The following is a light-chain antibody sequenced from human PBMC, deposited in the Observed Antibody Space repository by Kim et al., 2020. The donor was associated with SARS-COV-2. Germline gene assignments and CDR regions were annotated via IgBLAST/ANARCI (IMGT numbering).Light chain of an antibody. J-gene: IGLJ3*02. CDR2: RNN. CDR1: SSNIGTGFE. Sequence: GQRVTISCTGSSNIGTGFEVHWYQHLPGTAPKLLLYRNNNRPSGVPDRFSGSKSDTSASLAITGLQAEDEGDYFCQSFDNSLGGWVFGGGTKLTVL. V-gene: IGLV1-40*01. CDR3: QSFDNSLGGWV.